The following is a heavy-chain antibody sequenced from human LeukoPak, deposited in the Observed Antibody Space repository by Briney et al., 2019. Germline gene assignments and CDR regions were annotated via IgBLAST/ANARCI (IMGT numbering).Heavy chain of an antibody. CDR1: GFTFSSYR. J-gene: IGHJ4*02. V-gene: IGHV3-21*01. D-gene: IGHD3-16*01. Sequence: GGSLRLSCAASGFTFSSYRMNWVRQAPGRGLEWVSSIRSNSSYIYYADSVKGRFTISRDNAKNTLYLQMKSLRAENTAVYYCARGGHYGNIWGRYRQKDGFDYCGQGTLVTVSS. CDR3: ARGGHYGNIWGRYRQKDGFDY. CDR2: IRSNSSYI.